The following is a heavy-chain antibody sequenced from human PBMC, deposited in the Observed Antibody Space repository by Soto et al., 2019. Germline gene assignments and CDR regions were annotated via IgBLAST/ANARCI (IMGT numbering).Heavy chain of an antibody. CDR2: IIPIFGTA. Sequence: ASVKVSCKASGGTFSSYAISWVRQAPGQGLEWMGGIIPIFGTANYAQKFQGRVTITADESTSTAYMELSSLRAEDTAVYYCARAPYQRKIVGATNYSYYMDVWGKGTTVTVSS. CDR3: ARAPYQRKIVGATNYSYYMDV. V-gene: IGHV1-69*13. CDR1: GGTFSSYA. D-gene: IGHD1-26*01. J-gene: IGHJ6*03.